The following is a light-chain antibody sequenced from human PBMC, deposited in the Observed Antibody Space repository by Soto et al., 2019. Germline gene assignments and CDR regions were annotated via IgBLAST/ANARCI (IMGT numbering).Light chain of an antibody. Sequence: QTVVTQEPSFSVSPGGTVTLTCGLSSGSVSTNYYPSWYQQAPGQAPRTLIYRTNTRSSGVPDRFSGSILGNKAALTITGAQADEESDYYCVLYMGGGWVFGGGTKLTVL. CDR1: SGSVSTNYY. CDR2: RTN. V-gene: IGLV8-61*01. J-gene: IGLJ2*01. CDR3: VLYMGGGWV.